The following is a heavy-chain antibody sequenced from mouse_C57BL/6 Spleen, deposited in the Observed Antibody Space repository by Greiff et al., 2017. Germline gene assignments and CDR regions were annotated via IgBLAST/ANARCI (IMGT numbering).Heavy chain of an antibody. CDR3: AILLWLRQDY. CDR2: IYPSDSET. V-gene: IGHV1-61*01. CDR1: GYTFTSYW. D-gene: IGHD2-2*01. Sequence: VQLQQPGAELVRPGSSVKLSCKASGYTFTSYWMDWVKQRPGQGLEWIGNIYPSDSETHYNQKFKDKATLTVDKSSSTAYMQLSSLTSEDSAVYYCAILLWLRQDYWGQGTTLTVSS. J-gene: IGHJ2*01.